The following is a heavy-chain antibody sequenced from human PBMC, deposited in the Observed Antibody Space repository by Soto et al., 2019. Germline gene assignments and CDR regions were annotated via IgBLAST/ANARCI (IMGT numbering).Heavy chain of an antibody. J-gene: IGHJ4*02. CDR2: INHSGGT. CDR1: GGSFSAYY. Sequence: ASETLSLTCAVYGGSFSAYYWSWIRQPPGKGLEWIGEINHSGGTSYNPSLKSRVTISVDTSKSQFSLKLTSVTAADRAVYYCARGSVDTVDSSGFYEYWCQGTPVTVSS. CDR3: ARGSVDTVDSSGFYEY. V-gene: IGHV4-34*01. D-gene: IGHD3-22*01.